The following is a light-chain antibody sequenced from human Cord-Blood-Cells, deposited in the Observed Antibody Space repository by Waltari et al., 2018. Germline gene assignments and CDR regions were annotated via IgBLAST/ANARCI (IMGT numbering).Light chain of an antibody. CDR1: ALPQQY. Sequence: SYQLTQPPSMSVSPGQTARIPCSGDALPQQYAYWYQQKPGQAPVLVIYKDSERPSGIPERFSGSSSGTTVTLTISGVQAEDEADYYCQSADSHVVFGGGTKLTVL. CDR3: QSADSHVV. CDR2: KDS. J-gene: IGLJ2*01. V-gene: IGLV3-25*03.